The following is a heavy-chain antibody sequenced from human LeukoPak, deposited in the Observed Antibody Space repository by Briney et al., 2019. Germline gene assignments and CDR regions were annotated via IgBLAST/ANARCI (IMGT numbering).Heavy chain of an antibody. D-gene: IGHD6-13*01. J-gene: IGHJ6*03. Sequence: SSETLSLTCAVYGGSFSGYYWSWIRQPPGKGLGWIGEINHSGSTNYNPSLKSRVTISVDTSKNQFSLKLSSVTAADTAVYYCARGHPSSSWWFSGGYYYYYYMDVWGKGTTVTVSS. CDR2: INHSGST. CDR1: GGSFSGYY. V-gene: IGHV4-34*01. CDR3: ARGHPSSSWWFSGGYYYYYYMDV.